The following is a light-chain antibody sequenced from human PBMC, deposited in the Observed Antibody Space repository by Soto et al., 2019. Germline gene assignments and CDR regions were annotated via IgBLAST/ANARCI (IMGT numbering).Light chain of an antibody. J-gene: IGLJ1*01. CDR2: DVS. V-gene: IGLV2-14*03. CDR3: SSYTSSKTLYV. CDR1: SSDVGNYNY. Sequence: ALAQPASVSGSPGQSITISCTGASSDVGNYNYVSWYQQHPGKAPKLIIYDVSNRPSGVSNRFSGSKSGNTASLTISGLQAEDEADYYCSSYTSSKTLYVFGTGTKV.